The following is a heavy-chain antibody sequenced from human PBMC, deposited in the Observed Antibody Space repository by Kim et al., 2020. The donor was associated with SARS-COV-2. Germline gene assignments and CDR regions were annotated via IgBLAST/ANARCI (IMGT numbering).Heavy chain of an antibody. Sequence: GGSLRLSCAASGFTFDDYAMHWVRQAPGKGLEWVSGISWNSGSIGYADSVKGRFTISRDNAKNSLYLQMNSLRAEDTALYYCAKDIYSSSPGGYYYYGMDVWGQGTTVTVSS. V-gene: IGHV3-9*01. CDR1: GFTFDDYA. CDR2: ISWNSGSI. J-gene: IGHJ6*02. CDR3: AKDIYSSSPGGYYYYGMDV. D-gene: IGHD5-18*01.